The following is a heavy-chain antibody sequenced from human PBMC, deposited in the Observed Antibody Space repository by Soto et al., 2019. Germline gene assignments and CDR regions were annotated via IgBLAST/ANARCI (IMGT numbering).Heavy chain of an antibody. D-gene: IGHD1-7*01. Sequence: SETLSLTCAVSGGSISSSNWWSWVRQPPGKGLEWIGEIYYSGSTNYNPSLRSRVTISVDKSKNQFSLTLSFVTAADTAVYYCARDSLTGNYFDPWGQGTLVTVSS. CDR2: IYYSGST. V-gene: IGHV4-4*02. CDR3: ARDSLTGNYFDP. J-gene: IGHJ5*02. CDR1: GGSISSSNW.